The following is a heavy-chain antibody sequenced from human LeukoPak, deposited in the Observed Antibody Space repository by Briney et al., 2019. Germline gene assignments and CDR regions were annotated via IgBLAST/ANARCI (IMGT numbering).Heavy chain of an antibody. Sequence: SETLSLTCTVSGYSISSGYYWGWIRQPPGKGLEWIASIYHSGSTNYNPSLKSRVTISVDTSKNQFSLKLSSVTAADTAVYYCARLQEYSSSSVDYWGQGTLVTVSS. CDR2: IYHSGST. J-gene: IGHJ4*02. CDR1: GYSISSGYY. CDR3: ARLQEYSSSSVDY. V-gene: IGHV4-38-2*02. D-gene: IGHD6-6*01.